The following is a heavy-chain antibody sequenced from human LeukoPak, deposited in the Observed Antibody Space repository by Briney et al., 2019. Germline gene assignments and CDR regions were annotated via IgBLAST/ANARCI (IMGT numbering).Heavy chain of an antibody. V-gene: IGHV4-61*02. CDR1: GGSISSGSYY. Sequence: SETLSLTCTVSGGSISSGSYYWSWIRQPAGKGLEWIGRIYTSGSTNYNPSLKSRVTISVDTSKNQFSLKLSSVTAADTAVYYCARGVHDFWCFDYWGQGTLVTVSS. D-gene: IGHD3-3*01. CDR3: ARGVHDFWCFDY. J-gene: IGHJ4*02. CDR2: IYTSGST.